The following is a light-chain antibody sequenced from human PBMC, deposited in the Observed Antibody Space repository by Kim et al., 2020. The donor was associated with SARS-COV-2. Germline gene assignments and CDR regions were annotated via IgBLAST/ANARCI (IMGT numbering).Light chain of an antibody. CDR1: QNIGPW. CDR2: KAS. J-gene: IGKJ1*01. Sequence: ASVGGRVTITCRASQNIGPWLAWYQQKPGKGPKLLIYKASILENGVPSRFSGSGSGTELTLAISSLQPDDFATYYCQQYERYPRTFGQGTKVDIK. V-gene: IGKV1-5*03. CDR3: QQYERYPRT.